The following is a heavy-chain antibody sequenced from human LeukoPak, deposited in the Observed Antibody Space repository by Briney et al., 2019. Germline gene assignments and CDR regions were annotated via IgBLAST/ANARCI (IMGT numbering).Heavy chain of an antibody. CDR2: ISGSGSST. CDR3: AKAPEGISRMTGSGDY. V-gene: IGHV3-23*01. CDR1: GFTFGNYA. D-gene: IGHD1-14*01. J-gene: IGHJ4*02. Sequence: GGSLRLSCAASGFTFGNYAMNWVRQAPGKGLEWVSVISGSGSSTYYADSVKGRFTITRDNSKNTLYLQMNSLRAEDTAVYYCAKAPEGISRMTGSGDYWGQGALVTVSS.